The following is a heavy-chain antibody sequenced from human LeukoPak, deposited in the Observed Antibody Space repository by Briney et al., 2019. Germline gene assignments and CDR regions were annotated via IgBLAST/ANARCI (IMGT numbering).Heavy chain of an antibody. D-gene: IGHD3-10*01. CDR3: ARVEMVRGVMRDDY. Sequence: PSETLSLTCTVSGGSISSGSYYWRWIRQPAGKGLEWIGRIYTSGSTNYNPSLKSRVTISVDTSKNQFSLKLSSVTAADTAVYYCARVEMVRGVMRDDYWGQGTLVTVSS. V-gene: IGHV4-61*02. CDR1: GGSISSGSYY. J-gene: IGHJ4*02. CDR2: IYTSGST.